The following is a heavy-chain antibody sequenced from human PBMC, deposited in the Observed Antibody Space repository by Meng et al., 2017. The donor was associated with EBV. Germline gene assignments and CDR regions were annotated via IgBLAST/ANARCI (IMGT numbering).Heavy chain of an antibody. CDR1: EVSLSTIGVG. CDR3: AHSKYYSDSGGYWDYFDD. Sequence: QITLKESGPTRAKLKQPLLLTYTFCEVSLSTIGVGVGRIGHPAAKALEGLAVFYWDDAKRYSPSLKNRLTITKDTSKNQVVLTMTNMDPVDTATYFCAHSKYYSDSGGYWDYFDDWGQGTLVTVSS. J-gene: IGHJ4*02. CDR2: FYWDDAK. D-gene: IGHD3-10*01. V-gene: IGHV2-5*02.